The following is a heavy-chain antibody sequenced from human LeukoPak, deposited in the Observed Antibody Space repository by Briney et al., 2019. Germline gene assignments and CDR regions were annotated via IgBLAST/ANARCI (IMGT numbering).Heavy chain of an antibody. D-gene: IGHD3-10*01. V-gene: IGHV3-7*01. J-gene: IGHJ4*02. CDR1: GFTFSSYW. Sequence: PGGSLRLSCAASGFTFSSYWMSWVRQAPGKGLEWVANIKQDGSEKYYVDSVKGRFTISRDNAKNSLYLQMNSLRAEDTAVYYCAKDRAGGSRMYYFDYWGQGTLVTASS. CDR3: AKDRAGGSRMYYFDY. CDR2: IKQDGSEK.